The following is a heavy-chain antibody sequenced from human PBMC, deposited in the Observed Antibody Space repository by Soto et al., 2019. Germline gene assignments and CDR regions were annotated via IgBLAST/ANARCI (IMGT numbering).Heavy chain of an antibody. Sequence: QVTLKESGPVLVKPTETLTLTCTVSGFSLSNARMGVSWIRQPPGKALEWLAHIFSNDEKSYSTSLKSRLTTXKXTXXSQVVLTMTNMDPVDTATYYCARNSGSYKGYYFDYWGQGTLVTVSS. J-gene: IGHJ4*02. CDR3: ARNSGSYKGYYFDY. V-gene: IGHV2-26*01. CDR2: IFSNDEK. CDR1: GFSLSNARMG. D-gene: IGHD1-26*01.